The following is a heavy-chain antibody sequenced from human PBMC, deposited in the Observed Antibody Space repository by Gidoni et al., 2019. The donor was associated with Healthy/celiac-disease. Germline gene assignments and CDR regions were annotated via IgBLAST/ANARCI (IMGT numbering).Heavy chain of an antibody. J-gene: IGHJ5*02. CDR1: GGSISSSSYY. V-gene: IGHV4-39*01. CDR3: ARSMWPDVSGVWFDP. D-gene: IGHD1-26*01. CDR2: IYYSGST. Sequence: QLQLQESGPGLVKPSETLSLTCTVSGGSISSSSYYWGWIRQPPGKGLEWIGSIYYSGSTYYNPSLKSRVTISVDTSKNQFSLKLSSVTAADTAVYYCARSMWPDVSGVWFDPWGQGTLVTVSS.